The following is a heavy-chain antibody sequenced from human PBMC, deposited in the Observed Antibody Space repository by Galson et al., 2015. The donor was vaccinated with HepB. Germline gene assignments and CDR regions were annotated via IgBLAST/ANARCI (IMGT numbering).Heavy chain of an antibody. V-gene: IGHV1-69*04. CDR2: IIPILGSA. CDR3: ARGHEYGGNSDAFDV. D-gene: IGHD4-23*01. CDR1: GGTIRNYG. Sequence: VKVSCKVSGGTIRNYGIDWLRQAPGQGLEWMGNIIPILGSADIAPKFQGRVTTAADTTTSTVYMEVRSLTLEDTAIYYCARGHEYGGNSDAFDVWGQGTMVTVSS. J-gene: IGHJ3*01.